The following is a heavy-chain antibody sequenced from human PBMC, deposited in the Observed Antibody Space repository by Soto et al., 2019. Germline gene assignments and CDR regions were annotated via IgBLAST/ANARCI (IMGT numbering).Heavy chain of an antibody. CDR2: GSYSGTT. Sequence: PSETLSLTCTVSGVSVSSGSFYWAWIRHPPGKGLEWIGFGSYSGTTNYKPSLKSRVTISVDTSRSQISLKVSSLTAADTAVYYCARGATVTQFDYWGRGTLVTVSS. CDR3: ARGATVTQFDY. D-gene: IGHD4-17*01. V-gene: IGHV4-61*01. CDR1: GVSVSSGSFY. J-gene: IGHJ4*02.